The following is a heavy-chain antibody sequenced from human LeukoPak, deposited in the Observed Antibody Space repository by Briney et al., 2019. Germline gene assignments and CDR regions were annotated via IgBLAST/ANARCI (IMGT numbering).Heavy chain of an antibody. Sequence: SETLSVTCTVSGGSISSYYWSWIRQPPGKGVEWIGYIYYSGSTNYNPSLKSRVTISVDTSKNQFSLKLSSVTAADTAVYYCARGDDFWSGYDGGNCYYMDVWGKGTTVTVSS. D-gene: IGHD3-3*01. CDR1: GGSISSYY. CDR3: ARGDDFWSGYDGGNCYYMDV. J-gene: IGHJ6*03. V-gene: IGHV4-59*01. CDR2: IYYSGST.